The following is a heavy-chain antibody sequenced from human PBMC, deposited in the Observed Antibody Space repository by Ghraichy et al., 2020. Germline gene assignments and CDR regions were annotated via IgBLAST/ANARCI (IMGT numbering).Heavy chain of an antibody. CDR3: ARVSSRGAGFDY. J-gene: IGHJ4*02. D-gene: IGHD6-13*01. Sequence: SEPLSLTCTVSGGSVGSGTYYWSWIRQPPGKGLEWIGYYYNSGNINYNPSLKSRVTISVDTSKNQFSLKLSTVTAGDTARYYCARVSSRGAGFDYWGQGTLVAVSS. CDR1: GGSVGSGTYY. CDR2: YYNSGNI. V-gene: IGHV4-61*01.